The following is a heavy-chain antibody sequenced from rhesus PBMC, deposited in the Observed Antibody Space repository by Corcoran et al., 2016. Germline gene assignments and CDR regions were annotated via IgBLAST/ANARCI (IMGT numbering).Heavy chain of an antibody. D-gene: IGHD6-31*01. Sequence: EVQLVQSGAEVKKPGASVKVSCKVSGYTFTDLSMHWVRQAPGKGLEWRGGVDRVYGEIRHEEKIQGRVTRTKDTSTDTAYMELSSLRSEDTAVYYCAREGQRLVLDYWGQGVLVTVSS. V-gene: IGHV1-156*01. CDR3: AREGQRLVLDY. J-gene: IGHJ4*01. CDR2: VDRVYGEI. CDR1: GYTFTDLS.